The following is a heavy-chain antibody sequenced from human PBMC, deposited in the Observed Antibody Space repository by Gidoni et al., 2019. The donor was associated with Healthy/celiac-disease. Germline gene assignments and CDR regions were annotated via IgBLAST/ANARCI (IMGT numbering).Heavy chain of an antibody. CDR2: IETGGTTT. Sequence: EVQLVESGGGLVQQGGSLRLSCAASGFSFPITWMHWVRQVTGKGLVWVALIETGGTTTMYADSVKGRFTISRDDAKNTLYLQMNNLRVEDKAVYYCARDWYHASDYWGQGTSVTVSS. J-gene: IGHJ4*02. D-gene: IGHD2-2*01. CDR1: GFSFPITW. V-gene: IGHV3-74*03. CDR3: ARDWYHASDY.